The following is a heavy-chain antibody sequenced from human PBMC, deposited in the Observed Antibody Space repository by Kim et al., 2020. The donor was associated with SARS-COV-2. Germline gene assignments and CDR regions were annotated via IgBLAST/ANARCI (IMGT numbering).Heavy chain of an antibody. V-gene: IGHV3-30*03. CDR3: ATSGSGSYYYYGMDV. Sequence: DAVNGRFTISRDNSKNTLYLQMNSLRAEDTAVYYCATSGSGSYYYYGMDVWGQGTTVTVSS. J-gene: IGHJ6*02. D-gene: IGHD3-10*01.